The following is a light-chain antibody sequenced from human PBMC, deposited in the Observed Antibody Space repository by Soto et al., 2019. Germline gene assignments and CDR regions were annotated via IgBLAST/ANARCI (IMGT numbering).Light chain of an antibody. CDR1: QSVSSSY. V-gene: IGKV3-20*01. CDR2: GAS. CDR3: QRYGGSPWT. J-gene: IGKJ1*01. Sequence: EIVLTQSPGTLSLSPGDRATLSCRASQSVSSSYLAWYQQKPGQGPRLLIYGASSRPTGIPDRFSGSGSGTDFTLIIGRLEPEDFAVYYCQRYGGSPWTFGHGTKVEIK.